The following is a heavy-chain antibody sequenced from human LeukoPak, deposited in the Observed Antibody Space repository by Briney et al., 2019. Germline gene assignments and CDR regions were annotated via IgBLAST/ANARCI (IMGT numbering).Heavy chain of an antibody. Sequence: GGSLRLSCAASGFTFSSYAMSWVRQAPGKGLEWVSAISGSGGSTYYADSVKGRFTISRDNSKNTLYLQMNSLRAEDTAVYYCAKDFYYDSSVYPYYFGSWGQGTLVTVSS. CDR2: ISGSGGST. D-gene: IGHD3-22*01. J-gene: IGHJ4*02. CDR1: GFTFSSYA. V-gene: IGHV3-23*01. CDR3: AKDFYYDSSVYPYYFGS.